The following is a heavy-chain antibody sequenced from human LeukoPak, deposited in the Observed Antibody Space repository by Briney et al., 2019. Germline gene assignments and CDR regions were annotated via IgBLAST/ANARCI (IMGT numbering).Heavy chain of an antibody. V-gene: IGHV3-23*01. CDR3: AKGVLGGYEYWFGGYYFDH. CDR2: ISGSGGST. CDR1: GFTFSSYA. J-gene: IGHJ4*02. D-gene: IGHD5-12*01. Sequence: GGSLRLSCAASGFTFSSYAMSWVRQAPGKGLEWVSAISGSGGSTYYADSVKGRFTISRDNSKNTLYLQMNSLRAEDTAVYYCAKGVLGGYEYWFGGYYFDHWGQGTLVTVSS.